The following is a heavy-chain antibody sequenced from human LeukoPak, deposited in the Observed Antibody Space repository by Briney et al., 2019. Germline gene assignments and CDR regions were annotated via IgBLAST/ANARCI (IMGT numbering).Heavy chain of an antibody. CDR2: INHSGGT. CDR3: AREVIVVVPAAIYVDY. CDR1: GGSISSYY. Sequence: SETLSLTCTVSGGSISSYYWSWIRQPPGKGLEWIGEINHSGGTNYNPSLKSRVTISVDTSKNQFSLKLSTVTAADTAVYYCAREVIVVVPAAIYVDYWGQGTLVTVSS. D-gene: IGHD2-2*01. V-gene: IGHV4-34*01. J-gene: IGHJ4*02.